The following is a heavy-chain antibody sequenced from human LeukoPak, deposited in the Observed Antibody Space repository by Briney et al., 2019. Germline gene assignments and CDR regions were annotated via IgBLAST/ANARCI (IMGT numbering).Heavy chain of an antibody. D-gene: IGHD2-2*01. V-gene: IGHV3-30*02. J-gene: IGHJ6*03. Sequence: GGSLRLSCAASGISFSNYGMHWVRQAPGKGLEWVAFIRYDGSNKYYTDSVKGRFTISRDNSKNTLYLQMNSLRAEDTAVYYCAKDHNYQLRYYNYYYMDVWGKGTTVTMSS. CDR3: AKDHNYQLRYYNYYYMDV. CDR2: IRYDGSNK. CDR1: GISFSNYG.